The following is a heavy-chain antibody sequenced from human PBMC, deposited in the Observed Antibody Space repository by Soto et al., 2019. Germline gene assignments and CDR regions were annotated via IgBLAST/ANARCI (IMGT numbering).Heavy chain of an antibody. J-gene: IGHJ3*02. CDR1: GGSISSGGYY. CDR2: IYYSGST. Sequence: QVQLQESGPGLVKPSQTLSLTCTVSGGSISSGGYYCSWIRQHPGKGLEWIGYIYYSGSTYYNPSLKSRVTISVDPSKNQFALKLSSVTAADTAVYYCALSGDEGGMYAFDIWGQGTMVTVSS. D-gene: IGHD1-26*01. V-gene: IGHV4-31*03. CDR3: ALSGDEGGMYAFDI.